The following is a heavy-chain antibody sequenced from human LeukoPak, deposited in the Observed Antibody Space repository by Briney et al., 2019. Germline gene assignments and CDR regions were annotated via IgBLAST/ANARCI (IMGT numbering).Heavy chain of an antibody. D-gene: IGHD6-13*01. CDR3: ARLGSLGIAAAGTGPNDY. Sequence: GESLKISCQGSGYSFATYWIGWVRQMPGKGLEWMGIIYPGDSDTRYSLSFEGQVTISADKSISTAYLQWSSLKASDTAMYYCARLGSLGIAAAGTGPNDYWGQGTLVTVSS. CDR2: IYPGDSDT. V-gene: IGHV5-51*01. J-gene: IGHJ4*02. CDR1: GYSFATYW.